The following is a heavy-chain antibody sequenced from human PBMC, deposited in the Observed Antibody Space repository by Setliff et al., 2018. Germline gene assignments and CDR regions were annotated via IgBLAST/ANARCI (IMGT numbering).Heavy chain of an antibody. CDR2: IKQDGSEK. CDR1: RFTFNNYW. V-gene: IGHV3-7*03. J-gene: IGHJ6*04. Sequence: PGGSLRLSCAASRFTFNNYWMSWVRQAPGKGLEWVANIKQDGSEKYYVDSVKGRFTISRDNAKNSLYLQMNSLRAEDTAVYYCARGTDYHGSGSYWAKDVWGKGTTVTVSS. D-gene: IGHD3-10*01. CDR3: ARGTDYHGSGSYWAKDV.